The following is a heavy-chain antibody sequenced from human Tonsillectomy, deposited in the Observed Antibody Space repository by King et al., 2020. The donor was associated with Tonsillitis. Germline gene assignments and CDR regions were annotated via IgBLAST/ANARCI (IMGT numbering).Heavy chain of an antibody. Sequence: VQLVQSGAEVKKPGSSVKVSCKASGGTFSSHAITWVRQAPGQGLEWMGRIIPIIGAGNYAQKFQGRVTMTADESTSTAYMELSSLRSEDTAVYYCARGLFDSSGFTLGYWGQGTLVTVSS. D-gene: IGHD3-22*01. J-gene: IGHJ4*02. CDR3: ARGLFDSSGFTLGY. CDR2: IIPIIGAG. CDR1: GGTFSSHA. V-gene: IGHV1-69*11.